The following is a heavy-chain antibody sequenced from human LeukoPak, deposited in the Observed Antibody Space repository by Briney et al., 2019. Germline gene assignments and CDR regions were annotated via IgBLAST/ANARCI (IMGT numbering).Heavy chain of an antibody. V-gene: IGHV3-30*02. Sequence: GGSLRLSCAASGFTFSSYGMHWARQAPGKGLEWVAFIRYDGSNKYYADSVKGRFTISRDNSKNTLYLQMNSLRAEDTAVYYCAKDRSQRYSSTLGYWGQGTLVTVSS. CDR3: AKDRSQRYSSTLGY. CDR2: IRYDGSNK. J-gene: IGHJ4*02. CDR1: GFTFSSYG. D-gene: IGHD6-13*01.